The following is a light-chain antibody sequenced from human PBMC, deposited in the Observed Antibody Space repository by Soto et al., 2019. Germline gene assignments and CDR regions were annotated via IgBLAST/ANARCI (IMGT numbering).Light chain of an antibody. J-gene: IGKJ4*01. CDR2: WAS. CDR1: QSVLYNSYNKNY. Sequence: DIVLTQSPDSLAVSLGERATINCKSSQSVLYNSYNKNYLAWYQQKPGHPPKVLIYWASTRESGVPDRFSGSGSGTDFTLTISDLQAEDVAVYYCQQSYSSPLTFGGGTKVEIK. CDR3: QQSYSSPLT. V-gene: IGKV4-1*01.